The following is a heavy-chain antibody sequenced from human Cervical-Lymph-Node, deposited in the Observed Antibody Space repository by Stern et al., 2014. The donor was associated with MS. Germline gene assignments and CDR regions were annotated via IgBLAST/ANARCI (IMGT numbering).Heavy chain of an antibody. Sequence: VQLLESGPEVQKPGASVRISCQASGYTFTSHYMHWVRQAPGQGLEWMGLINPSTGSSIYAQRFQGRLAMTRDTSSTTVYLELTTLTSEETALYFCARDVARKYYFDYWGQGTLVTVSS. V-gene: IGHV1-46*01. D-gene: IGHD2-21*01. CDR3: ARDVARKYYFDY. CDR2: INPSTGSS. CDR1: GYTFTSHY. J-gene: IGHJ4*02.